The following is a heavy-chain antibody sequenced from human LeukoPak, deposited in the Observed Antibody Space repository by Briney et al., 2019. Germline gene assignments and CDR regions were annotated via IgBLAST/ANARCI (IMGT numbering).Heavy chain of an antibody. CDR2: INGRGDNT. V-gene: IGHV3-23*01. J-gene: IGHJ5*02. CDR3: AKDRVSPGFNWFDP. Sequence: GGSLRLSCAASGVIISSYAMSWVRQATGKGLEGVSAINGRGDNTYYADFVKGRFTISRDNSKSTVYLQMNSLRTEDTAVYYCAKDRVSPGFNWFDPWGQGTLVTVSS. D-gene: IGHD2/OR15-2a*01. CDR1: GVIISSYA.